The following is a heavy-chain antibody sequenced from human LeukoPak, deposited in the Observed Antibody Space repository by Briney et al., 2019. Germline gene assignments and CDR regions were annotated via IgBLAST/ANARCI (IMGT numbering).Heavy chain of an antibody. CDR3: ARESILVVTTAQYRLFDY. CDR1: GFTLSSYW. D-gene: IGHD2-2*01. CDR2: INPDGSTT. V-gene: IGHV3-74*01. J-gene: IGHJ4*02. Sequence: GGSLRLSCAASGFTLSSYWMHWVRQVPGKGLVWFSRINPDGSTTTYADSVKGRFTISRDNAKNTLYLQMNSLRAEDTAVYYCARESILVVTTAQYRLFDYWGQGTLVTVSS.